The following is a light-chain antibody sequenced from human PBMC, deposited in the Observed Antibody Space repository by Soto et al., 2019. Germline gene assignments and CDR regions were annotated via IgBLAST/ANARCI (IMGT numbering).Light chain of an antibody. CDR3: QQYNSAQAWT. CDR1: QGISNY. V-gene: IGKV1-27*01. J-gene: IGKJ1*01. CDR2: GAS. Sequence: DIQMTQSPSSLSASVGDRVTITCRASQGISNYLAWYQQKPGKVPKFLIYGASTLQSGVPSRSSGSGSGTDFTLIISSLQPEDVATYYCQQYNSAQAWTFGQGTKVEIK.